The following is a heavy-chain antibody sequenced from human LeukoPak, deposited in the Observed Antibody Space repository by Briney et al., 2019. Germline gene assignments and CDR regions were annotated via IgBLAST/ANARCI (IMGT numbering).Heavy chain of an antibody. CDR1: GFTFSSYW. CDR2: IKQGGSEK. V-gene: IGHV3-7*01. CDR3: ARDPEVAAAGKGY. Sequence: PGGSLRLSCAASGFTFSSYWMSWVRQAPGKGLEWVANIKQGGSEKYYVDSVKGRFTISRDNAKNSLYLQMNSLRAEDTAVYYCARDPEVAAAGKGYWGQGTLVTVSS. D-gene: IGHD6-13*01. J-gene: IGHJ4*02.